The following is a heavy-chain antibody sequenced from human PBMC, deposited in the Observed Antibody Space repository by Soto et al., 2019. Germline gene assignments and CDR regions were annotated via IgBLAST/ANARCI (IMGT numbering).Heavy chain of an antibody. CDR1: GFTFSSYC. Sequence: EVQLVESGGGLVQPGGSLRLSCAVSGFTFSSYCMHWVRQVPGKGLVWVSRINVDGSSTSYADSVKGRFTISRDNAKSTLYLQMSSLRAEDTAVYYCARDPYYYGMDVWDQGTTVTVSS. V-gene: IGHV3-74*01. J-gene: IGHJ6*02. CDR2: INVDGSST. CDR3: ARDPYYYGMDV.